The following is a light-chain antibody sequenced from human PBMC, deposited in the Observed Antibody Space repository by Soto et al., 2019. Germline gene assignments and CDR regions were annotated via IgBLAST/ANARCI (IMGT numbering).Light chain of an antibody. CDR2: DVS. Sequence: QSVLTQPPSVSGSPGQSVAISCSGTSGDVGSYNRVSWYQQPPGTAPKLMVYDVSNRPSGVPDRFSGSKSGNTASLTISGLQAEDEADYYCSSFTSSSTYVFGTGTKVPVL. J-gene: IGLJ1*01. CDR3: SSFTSSSTYV. CDR1: SGDVGSYNR. V-gene: IGLV2-18*02.